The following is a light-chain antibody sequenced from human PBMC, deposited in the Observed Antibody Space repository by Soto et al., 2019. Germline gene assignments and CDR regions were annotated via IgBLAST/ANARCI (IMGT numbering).Light chain of an antibody. V-gene: IGKV1-5*03. CDR2: RAS. CDR3: QHYNSYSEA. CDR1: LNINNW. Sequence: IQMTQSPSTLSASVGDRVTITCRASLNINNWLAWHQQKPGKAPKLLIFRASSLQSGIPSRFSGTGSGTEFILTINSLQPDDFATYYCQHYNSYSEAFGQGTKVDI. J-gene: IGKJ1*01.